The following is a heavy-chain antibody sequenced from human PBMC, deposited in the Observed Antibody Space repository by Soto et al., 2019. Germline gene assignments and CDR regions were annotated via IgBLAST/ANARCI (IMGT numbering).Heavy chain of an antibody. CDR2: ISYDGSNK. J-gene: IGHJ6*02. V-gene: IGHV3-30-3*01. CDR3: AREKTGYYGSGSYPMDV. CDR1: GFTFSSYA. Sequence: QVQLVESGGGVVQPGRSLRLSCAASGFTFSSYAMHWVRQAPGKGLEWVAVISYDGSNKYYADSVKGGFTISRDNSKNTLYLQMNSLRAEDTAVYYCAREKTGYYGSGSYPMDVWGQGTTVTVSS. D-gene: IGHD3-10*01.